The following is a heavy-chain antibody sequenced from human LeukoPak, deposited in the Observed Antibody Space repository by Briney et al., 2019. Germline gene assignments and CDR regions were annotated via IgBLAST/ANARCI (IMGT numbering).Heavy chain of an antibody. Sequence: SETLSLTCTVSGYPLRSYYWSWIRQPPGRGLEWIGYIYYSESTNYNPSLKNRVTISVDASKNQFSLKVSSVTAADTAVYYCGRKGGDYFDYWGQGTLVTVSS. V-gene: IGHV4-59*13. CDR2: IYYSEST. CDR1: GYPLRSYY. J-gene: IGHJ4*02. CDR3: GRKGGDYFDY. D-gene: IGHD3-16*01.